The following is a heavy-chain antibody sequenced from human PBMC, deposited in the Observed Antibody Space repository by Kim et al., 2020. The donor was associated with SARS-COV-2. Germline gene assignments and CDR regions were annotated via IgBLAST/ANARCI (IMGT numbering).Heavy chain of an antibody. Sequence: SEGMSTSYADSLKGRFTISRDNAKNTPYLQMNSLRAEDTAVYYCARDHGDWGQGTLVTVSS. CDR3: ARDHGD. D-gene: IGHD3-3*01. J-gene: IGHJ4*02. V-gene: IGHV3-74*01. CDR2: SEGMST.